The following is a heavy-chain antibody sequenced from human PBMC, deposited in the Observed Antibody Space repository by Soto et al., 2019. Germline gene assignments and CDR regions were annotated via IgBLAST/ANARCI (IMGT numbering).Heavy chain of an antibody. D-gene: IGHD4-17*01. CDR3: ARDLNGGSYYYGLDV. V-gene: IGHV1-3*01. CDR2: IIVGNGDT. J-gene: IGHJ6*02. Sequence: QVQLVQSGSEVKKPGASVKVSCKASGYTLTSHRIHWVRQAPGQGVEWMGWIIVGNGDTKYSQKFQGRVTISRDTSASSADMELSSLGSEDTAVYYWARDLNGGSYYYGLDVWGPGTTVTFSS. CDR1: GYTLTSHR.